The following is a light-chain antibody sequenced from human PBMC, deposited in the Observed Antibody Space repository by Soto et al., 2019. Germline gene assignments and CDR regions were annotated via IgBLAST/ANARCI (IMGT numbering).Light chain of an antibody. V-gene: IGKV1-33*01. CDR1: QDISNY. CDR2: DAT. Sequence: DIQMTQSPSSLSACVGDRVTITCQARQDISNYLNWYQQKPGKAPKLLIYDATNLETGVPSRFSGSGSGTDFTFTISSLQPEDIATYYCQQYDNLPLTFGGGTKVEIK. J-gene: IGKJ4*01. CDR3: QQYDNLPLT.